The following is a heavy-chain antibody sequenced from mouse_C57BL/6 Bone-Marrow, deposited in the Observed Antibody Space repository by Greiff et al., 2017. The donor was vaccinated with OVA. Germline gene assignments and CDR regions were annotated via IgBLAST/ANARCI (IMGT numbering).Heavy chain of an antibody. Sequence: VKLMESGAELARPGASVTLSCKASGYTFTSYGIRWVKQSPGQGLEWIGEIYPRSGTTYYHEKFKGQATLTADTSSSTAYMGLRSMTSEDSAVYFCARRRLRWILGLAYWGQGTLVTVSA. CDR3: ARRRLRWILGLAY. J-gene: IGHJ3*01. CDR1: GYTFTSYG. CDR2: IYPRSGTT. D-gene: IGHD2-3*01. V-gene: IGHV1-81*01.